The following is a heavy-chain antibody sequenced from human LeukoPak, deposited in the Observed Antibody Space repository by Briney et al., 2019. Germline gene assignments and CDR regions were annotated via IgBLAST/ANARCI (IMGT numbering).Heavy chain of an antibody. CDR3: ARDRVAAAGRTDAFDI. V-gene: IGHV3-66*01. CDR1: GFTVSSNY. CDR2: IYSGGST. J-gene: IGHJ3*02. Sequence: GGSLRLSCAASGFTVSSNYMSWVRQAPGKGLEWVSVIYSGGSTYYADSVKGRFTISRDNSKNTLYLQMSSLRAEDTAVYYCARDRVAAAGRTDAFDIWGQGTMVTVSS. D-gene: IGHD6-13*01.